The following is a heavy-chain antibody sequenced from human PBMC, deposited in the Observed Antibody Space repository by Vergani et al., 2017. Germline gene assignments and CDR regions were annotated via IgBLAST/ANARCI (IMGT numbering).Heavy chain of an antibody. CDR2: INHSGST. CDR1: GGSFCGYY. J-gene: IGHJ4*02. V-gene: IGHV4-34*01. Sequence: QVQLQQWGAGLLKPSETLSLTCAVYGGSFCGYYWSWIRQPPGKGLEWIGEINHSGSTNYNPSLKSRVTISVDTSKNQFSLKLSSVTAADTAVYYCARDLPGYFDYWGQGTLVTVSS. CDR3: ARDLPGYFDY.